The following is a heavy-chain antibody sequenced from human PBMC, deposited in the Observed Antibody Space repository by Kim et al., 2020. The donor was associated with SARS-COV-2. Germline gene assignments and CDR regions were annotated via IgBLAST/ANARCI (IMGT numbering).Heavy chain of an antibody. V-gene: IGHV3-53*04. CDR3: ARMLTMVRGYYGARGFDP. D-gene: IGHD3-10*01. CDR2: IYSGGST. J-gene: IGHJ5*02. CDR1: GFTVSSNY. Sequence: GGSLRLSCAASGFTVSSNYMSWVRQAPGKGLEWVSVIYSGGSTYYADSVKGRFTISRHNSKNTLYLQMNSLRAEDTAVYYCARMLTMVRGYYGARGFDPWGQGTLVTVSS.